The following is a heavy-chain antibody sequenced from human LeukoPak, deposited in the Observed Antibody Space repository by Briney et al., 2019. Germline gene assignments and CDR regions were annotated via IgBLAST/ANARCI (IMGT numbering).Heavy chain of an antibody. CDR1: GFTFSTYW. V-gene: IGHV3-74*01. D-gene: IGHD2-15*01. J-gene: IGHJ4*02. Sequence: GGSLRLSCAASGFTFSTYWMHRVRQPPGKGLVWVSRISSDGSTTDYADSVKGRFTISRDNARNTLYLQMNSLRAEDTAVYYCASRYGSDDISSGDNWGQGTLVTVSS. CDR3: ASRYGSDDISSGDN. CDR2: ISSDGSTT.